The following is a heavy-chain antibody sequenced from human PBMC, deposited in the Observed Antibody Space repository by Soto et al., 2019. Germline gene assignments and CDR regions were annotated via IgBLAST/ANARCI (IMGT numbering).Heavy chain of an antibody. CDR2: IHHSGSA. CDR1: GVSISTYY. CDR3: ARGLQSSSWYFAS. V-gene: IGHV4-59*01. D-gene: IGHD6-13*01. Sequence: SETLSLTCTVSGVSISTYYWSWIRQPPGKGLEWIGYIHHSGSANYSPSLRSRVTMSVDTSKNHFSLKLSSVTAADTAVYYCARGLQSSSWYFASWGRGTLVTVSS. J-gene: IGHJ4*02.